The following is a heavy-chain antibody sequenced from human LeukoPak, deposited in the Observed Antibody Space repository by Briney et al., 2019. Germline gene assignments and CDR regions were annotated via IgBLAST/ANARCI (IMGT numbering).Heavy chain of an antibody. Sequence: GASVKVSCKASGGTFSSYAISWVRQAPGQGLEWMGGIIPIFGTANYAQKFQGRVTITADESTSTAYMELSSLRSEDTAVYYCATDQIYSNKFDYWGQGTLVTVSS. D-gene: IGHD4-11*01. CDR1: GGTFSSYA. CDR2: IIPIFGTA. CDR3: ATDQIYSNKFDY. V-gene: IGHV1-69*13. J-gene: IGHJ4*02.